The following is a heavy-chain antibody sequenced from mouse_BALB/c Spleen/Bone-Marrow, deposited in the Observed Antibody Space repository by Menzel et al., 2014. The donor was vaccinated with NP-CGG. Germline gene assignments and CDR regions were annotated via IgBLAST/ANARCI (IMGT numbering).Heavy chain of an antibody. J-gene: IGHJ3*01. D-gene: IGHD1-1*01. Sequence: EVQLQQSGPGLVKPGASVKMSCKASGYTFTDYYMDWVKQSHGESFEWIGRVNPYNGGTSYNQKFRGKATLTVDKSSSTTYMELNSLTSEDAAVYYCARGSYYGSSYWFAYWGQGTLVTGSA. CDR1: GYTFTDYY. CDR2: VNPYNGGT. V-gene: IGHV1-19*01. CDR3: ARGSYYGSSYWFAY.